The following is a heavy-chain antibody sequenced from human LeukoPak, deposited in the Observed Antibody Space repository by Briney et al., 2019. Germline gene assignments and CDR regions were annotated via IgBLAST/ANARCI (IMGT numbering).Heavy chain of an antibody. CDR3: ARDPGGY. J-gene: IGHJ4*02. V-gene: IGHV3-7*01. D-gene: IGHD2-15*01. CDR1: GFTFSSYW. CDR2: IKQDGSEK. Sequence: PGGSLRLSCAVSGFTFSSYWMSWVRQAPGKGLEWVANIKQDGSEKYYVDSVKGRFTTSRDNAKNSLYLQMNSLRAEDTAVYYCARDPGGYWGQGTLVTVSS.